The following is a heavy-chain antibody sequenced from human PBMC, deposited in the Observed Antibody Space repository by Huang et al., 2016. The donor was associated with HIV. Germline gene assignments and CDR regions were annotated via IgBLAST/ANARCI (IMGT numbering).Heavy chain of an antibody. Sequence: QVQLVESGGGVVQPGTSLRLSCAASGFIFSNFGMHWVRQAPGKGLEWGAVITDNGRSARYSDSVKGRFTIARDNDKNTLSLEMNRLRHDDTAVYYCAKESRWFSDFDQWGQGTLFTVSS. CDR1: GFIFSNFG. CDR3: AKESRWFSDFDQ. J-gene: IGHJ5*02. V-gene: IGHV3-30*18. D-gene: IGHD2-15*01. CDR2: ITDNGRSA.